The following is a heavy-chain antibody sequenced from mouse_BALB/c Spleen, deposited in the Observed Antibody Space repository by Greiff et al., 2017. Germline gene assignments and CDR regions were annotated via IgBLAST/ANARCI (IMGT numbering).Heavy chain of an antibody. Sequence: VQLHQSGAELVKPGASVKLSCKASGYTFTSYYMYWVKQRPGQGLEWIGEINPSNGGTNFNEKFKSKATLTVDKSSSTAYMQLSSLTSEDSAVYYCTRRGIYDGYYGFFAYWGQGTLVTVSA. CDR2: INPSNGGT. CDR1: GYTFTSYY. J-gene: IGHJ3*01. D-gene: IGHD2-3*01. CDR3: TRRGIYDGYYGFFAY. V-gene: IGHV1S81*02.